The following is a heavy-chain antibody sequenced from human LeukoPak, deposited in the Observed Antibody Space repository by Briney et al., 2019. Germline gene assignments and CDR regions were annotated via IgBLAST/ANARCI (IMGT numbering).Heavy chain of an antibody. CDR2: ISFDGTNK. J-gene: IGHJ4*02. D-gene: IGHD4-17*01. Sequence: SGGSLRLSCTASGVSLSNYAMHWVRRPPGRGLEWVAVISFDGTNKYYGDSVEGRFSVSRDNSKNTLYLQMNSLRPDDTAMYYCATGYGDYEPIDYWGQGTLVTVSS. CDR1: GVSLSNYA. V-gene: IGHV3-30*04. CDR3: ATGYGDYEPIDY.